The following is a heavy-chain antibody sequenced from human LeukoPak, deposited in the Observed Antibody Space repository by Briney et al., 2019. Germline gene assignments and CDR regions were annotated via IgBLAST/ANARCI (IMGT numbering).Heavy chain of an antibody. D-gene: IGHD3-9*01. CDR2: ISGNGGST. CDR3: ARDPGYAIYYFDY. V-gene: IGHV3-23*01. Sequence: ETLSLTCTVSGGSISSGGYYWSWIRQHPGKGLEWVSTISGNGGSTYYADSVKGRFSISRDNSKNTLYLQMNSLRAEDTAVYYCARDPGYAIYYFDYWGQGLLVTVSS. CDR1: GGSISSGGYY. J-gene: IGHJ4*02.